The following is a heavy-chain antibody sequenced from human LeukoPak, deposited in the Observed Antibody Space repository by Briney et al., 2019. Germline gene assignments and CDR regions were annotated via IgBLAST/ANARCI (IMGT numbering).Heavy chain of an antibody. CDR1: SGSISSSSYY. V-gene: IGHV4-39*07. Sequence: SETLSLTCTVSSGSISSSSYYWGWIRQPPGKGLEWIGEINHSGSTNYNPSLKSRVTISVDTSKNQFSLKLSSVTAADTAVYYCARVTVYYYYYMDVWGKGTTVTVSS. D-gene: IGHD2-21*02. CDR3: ARVTVYYYYYMDV. J-gene: IGHJ6*03. CDR2: INHSGST.